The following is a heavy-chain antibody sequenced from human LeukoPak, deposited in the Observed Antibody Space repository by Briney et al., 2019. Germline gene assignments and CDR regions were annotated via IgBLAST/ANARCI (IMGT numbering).Heavy chain of an antibody. CDR3: AKVWFGELLHFDF. V-gene: IGHV3-23*01. D-gene: IGHD3-10*01. Sequence: PGGSLRLSCAASGFTFATYAMSWVRQAPGKGLEWVSTISGSGHSTYYADSVKGRFTVSRDNSENTPYLRMNSLSADDTAVYYCAKVWFGELLHFDFWGEGTLVTVSS. J-gene: IGHJ4*02. CDR1: GFTFATYA. CDR2: ISGSGHST.